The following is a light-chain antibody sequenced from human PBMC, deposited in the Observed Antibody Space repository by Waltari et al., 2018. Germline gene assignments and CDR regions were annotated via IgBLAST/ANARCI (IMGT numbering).Light chain of an antibody. CDR3: MQGTHWPPT. J-gene: IGKJ4*01. CDR1: QSLVHSDGNTY. V-gene: IGKV2-30*02. Sequence: DVVMTQSPLSLPVTLGQPASISCRSSQSLVHSDGNTYLNWFQQRPGRSPRRLIYKVSDQDSGVPDRFSGSGSGTDFTLKISRVEAEDVGVYYCMQGTHWPPTFGGGTKVEIK. CDR2: KVS.